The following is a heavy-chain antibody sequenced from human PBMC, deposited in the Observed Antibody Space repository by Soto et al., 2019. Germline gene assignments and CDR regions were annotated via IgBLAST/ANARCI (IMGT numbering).Heavy chain of an antibody. CDR2: IYYSGST. Sequence: SETLSLTCTVSGGSISSYYWSWIRQPPGKGLEWIGYIYYSGSTNYNPSLKSRVTISVDTSKNQFSLKLSSVTAADTAVYYCARAGYSHGNWFDLWGQGTLVTVSS. CDR1: GGSISSYY. V-gene: IGHV4-59*01. CDR3: ARAGYSHGNWFDL. D-gene: IGHD5-18*01. J-gene: IGHJ5*02.